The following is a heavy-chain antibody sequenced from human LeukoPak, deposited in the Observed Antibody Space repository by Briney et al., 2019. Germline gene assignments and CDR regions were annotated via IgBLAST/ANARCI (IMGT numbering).Heavy chain of an antibody. CDR2: IYYSGST. V-gene: IGHV4-39*01. Sequence: KPSETLSLTCTVSGGSISSSSYYWGWIRQPPGKGLEWIGSIYYSGSTYYNPSLKSRVTISVDTSKNQFSLKLSSVTAADTAVYYCARPNYYDSSGYDHHDYWGQGTLVTVSS. J-gene: IGHJ4*02. D-gene: IGHD3-22*01. CDR1: GGSISSSSYY. CDR3: ARPNYYDSSGYDHHDY.